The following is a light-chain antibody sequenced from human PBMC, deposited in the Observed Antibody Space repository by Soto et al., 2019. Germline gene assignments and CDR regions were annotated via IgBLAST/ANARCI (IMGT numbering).Light chain of an antibody. J-gene: IGKJ4*01. CDR3: QQYNNVLPLP. CDR1: QSVSSN. V-gene: IGKV3-15*01. CDR2: GAS. Sequence: EIVMTQSPATLSVSPGERATLSCRASQSVSSNLAWYQQKPGQAPRLLIYGASTRATGIPARFSGSGSGTEFTLTISRLQSEDFAGDYCQQYNNVLPLPVGGGPKVQIK.